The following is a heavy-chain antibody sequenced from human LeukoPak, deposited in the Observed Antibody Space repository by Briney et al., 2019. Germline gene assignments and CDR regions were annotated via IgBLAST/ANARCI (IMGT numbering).Heavy chain of an antibody. J-gene: IGHJ4*02. V-gene: IGHV4-59*08. CDR3: AGHEWELPFDY. D-gene: IGHD1-26*01. Sequence: SETLSLTCTVSGGSISSYYWSWIRQPPGKGLEWIGYIYYSGSTNYNPSLKSRVTISVDTSKNQFSLKLSSVTAADTAVYYCAGHEWELPFDYWGQGTLVTVSS. CDR2: IYYSGST. CDR1: GGSISSYY.